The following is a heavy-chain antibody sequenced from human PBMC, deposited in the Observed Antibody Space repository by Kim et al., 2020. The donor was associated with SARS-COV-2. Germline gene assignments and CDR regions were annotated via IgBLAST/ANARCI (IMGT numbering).Heavy chain of an antibody. J-gene: IGHJ3*02. Sequence: SETLSLTCTVSGCSISSGGYYWSWIRQHPGKGLEWIGYSGSTYYNPSLKSRVTISVDTSKNQFSLKLSSVTAADTAVYYCARSYPTSWRTAGAFDIWGQGTMVTVSS. V-gene: IGHV4-31*03. D-gene: IGHD2-2*01. CDR2: SGST. CDR1: GCSISSGGYY. CDR3: ARSYPTSWRTAGAFDI.